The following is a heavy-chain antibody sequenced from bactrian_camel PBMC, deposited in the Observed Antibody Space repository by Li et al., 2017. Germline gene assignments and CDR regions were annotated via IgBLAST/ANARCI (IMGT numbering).Heavy chain of an antibody. D-gene: IGHD7*01. CDR2: IGPGSL. J-gene: IGHJ4*01. CDR1: DTASRYC. Sequence: HVQLVESGGGSVQAGGSLRLSCAASDTASRYCMGWFRQAPGKEREGVASIGPGSLYFADSVKGRFTISQDNAKNTLYLQMNTMKPEDTAVYYCDWRVGWSVCPRHLAKAGVSYWGQGTQVTVS. CDR3: DWRVGWSVCPRHLAKAGVSY. V-gene: IGHV3S55*01.